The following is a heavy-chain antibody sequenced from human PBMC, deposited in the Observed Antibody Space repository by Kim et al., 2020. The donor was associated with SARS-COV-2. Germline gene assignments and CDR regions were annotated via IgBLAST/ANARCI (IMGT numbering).Heavy chain of an antibody. V-gene: IGHV3-21*01. CDR2: ISSSSSYI. CDR1: GFTFSSYS. CDR3: ARPIAAAGTPFDY. J-gene: IGHJ4*02. D-gene: IGHD6-13*01. Sequence: GGSLRISCAASGFTFSSYSMNWVRQAPGKGLEWVSSISSSSSYIYYADSVKGRFTISRDNAKNSLYLQMNSLRAEDTAVYYWARPIAAAGTPFDYWGQGTLVTVSP.